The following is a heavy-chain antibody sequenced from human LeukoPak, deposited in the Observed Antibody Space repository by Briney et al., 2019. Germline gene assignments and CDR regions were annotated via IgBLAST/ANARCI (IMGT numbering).Heavy chain of an antibody. CDR3: ARGPNSNWSGPDF. J-gene: IGHJ4*02. D-gene: IGHD6-6*01. CDR1: GFSFSGHW. CDR2: ISPTGSTT. Sequence: QSGGSLRLSCTASGFSFSGHWMHWARQLPGKGLVWVSRISPTGSTTSYADSVKGRFTVSRDNAKNTLYLQVNNLRAEDTAVYYCARGPNSNWSGPDFWGQGTLLTVSS. V-gene: IGHV3-74*01.